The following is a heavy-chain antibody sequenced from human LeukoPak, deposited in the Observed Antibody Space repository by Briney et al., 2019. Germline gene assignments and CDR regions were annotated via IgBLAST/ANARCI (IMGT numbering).Heavy chain of an antibody. D-gene: IGHD3-10*01. CDR1: GYTLTSYG. Sequence: ASVKVSCKASGYTLTSYGIGWVPQAPGRGLEWMGWISAYNGNTNYAQKLQGRVTMTTDTSTSTAYMELRSLRSDDTAVYYCARDREGSYYDYWGQGTLVTVSS. CDR3: ARDREGSYYDY. J-gene: IGHJ4*02. CDR2: ISAYNGNT. V-gene: IGHV1-18*01.